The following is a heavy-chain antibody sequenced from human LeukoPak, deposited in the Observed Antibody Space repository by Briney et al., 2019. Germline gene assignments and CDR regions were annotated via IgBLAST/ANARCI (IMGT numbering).Heavy chain of an antibody. CDR3: ARDYRSGGSCYLDY. D-gene: IGHD2-15*01. V-gene: IGHV3-20*04. J-gene: IGHJ4*02. CDR2: INWNGGST. Sequence: GGSLRLSCAASGFTFDDYGMSWVRQAPGKGLEWVSGINWNGGSTGYADSVKGRFTISRDNAKNSLYLQMNSLRAEDTALYYCARDYRSGGSCYLDYWGQGTLVTVSS. CDR1: GFTFDDYG.